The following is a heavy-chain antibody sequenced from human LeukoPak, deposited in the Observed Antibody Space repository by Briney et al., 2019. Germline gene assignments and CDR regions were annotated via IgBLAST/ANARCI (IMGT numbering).Heavy chain of an antibody. CDR3: ARCSGGWSDY. D-gene: IGHD6-19*01. J-gene: IGHJ4*01. CDR1: GFTFNIYS. V-gene: IGHV3-21*01. CDR2: ISGTSNYI. Sequence: GGSLRLSCAASGFTFNIYSMNWVRQAPGKGLEWVSSISGTSNYIYYADSVKGRFTISRDNAKNSLYLHMNSLRAEDTAVYYCARCSGGWSDYWGQGTLVTVSS.